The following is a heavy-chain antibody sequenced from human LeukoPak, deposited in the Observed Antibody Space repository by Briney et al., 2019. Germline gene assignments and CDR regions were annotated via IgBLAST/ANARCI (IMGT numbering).Heavy chain of an antibody. V-gene: IGHV3-30-3*01. CDR1: GFTFSSYA. CDR2: ISYDGSNK. Sequence: GRSLRLSCAASGFTFSSYAMHWVRQAPGKGLEWVAVISYDGSNKYYVDSVKGRFTISRDNSKNTLYLQMNSLRAEDTAVYYCARGNIAARFFDYWGQGTLVTVSS. CDR3: ARGNIAARFFDY. J-gene: IGHJ4*02. D-gene: IGHD6-6*01.